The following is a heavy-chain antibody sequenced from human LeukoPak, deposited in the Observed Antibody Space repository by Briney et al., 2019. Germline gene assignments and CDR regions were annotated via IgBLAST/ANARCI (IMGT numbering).Heavy chain of an antibody. Sequence: GGSLRLSCAASGFTFSSYAMHWVRQTPGKGLEYVSAINGGNGGSTYYANSVKGRFTISRDNSKNTLYLQMGSLRGEDMAVYYCARASTTVITRGHFDYWGQGTLATVSS. CDR2: INGGNGGST. D-gene: IGHD4-23*01. J-gene: IGHJ4*02. CDR3: ARASTTVITRGHFDY. V-gene: IGHV3-64*01. CDR1: GFTFSSYA.